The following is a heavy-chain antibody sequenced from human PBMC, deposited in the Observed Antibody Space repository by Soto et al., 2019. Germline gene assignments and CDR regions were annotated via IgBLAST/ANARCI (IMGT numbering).Heavy chain of an antibody. V-gene: IGHV1-18*01. Sequence: ASVKVSCKASGYSFTTYGISWVRQAPGQGLEWMGWISAYNGNTNYAQKFKGRVTMTTDTSTSTVYMELRSLTSDDTAVYYCASDVPVLNPGGFVLVIAILDYWGQGTLVTVSS. CDR3: ASDVPVLNPGGFVLVIAILDY. CDR2: ISAYNGNT. CDR1: GYSFTTYG. D-gene: IGHD2-21*01. J-gene: IGHJ4*02.